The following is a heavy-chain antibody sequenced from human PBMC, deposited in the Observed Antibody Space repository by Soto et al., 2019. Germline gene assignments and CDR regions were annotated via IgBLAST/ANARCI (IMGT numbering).Heavy chain of an antibody. J-gene: IGHJ6*02. V-gene: IGHV4-39*01. CDR3: ARQRTSVVTKAYIDV. CDR2: IYYSGFA. Sequence: PSETLSLTCTVTGDSISSRSYYLGWNRQPPGKKLESIGSIYYSGFAYNNPSLRSRVSMSTDTSKDQLYLKLKYLNDADTALYFCARQRTSVVTKAYIDVWGPGARVTVS. CDR1: GDSISSRSYY. D-gene: IGHD2-21*02.